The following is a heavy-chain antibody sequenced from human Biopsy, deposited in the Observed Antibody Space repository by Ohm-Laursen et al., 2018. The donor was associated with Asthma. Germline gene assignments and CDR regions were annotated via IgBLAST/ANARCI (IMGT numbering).Heavy chain of an antibody. J-gene: IGHJ5*02. CDR2: INPNSGDT. V-gene: IGHV1-2*06. Sequence: ASVKVSCKASGYTFTDYSIHWVRQAPGQGLEWMGRINPNSGDTKYAQRFQGKVTVTRDRSISTAYMELSRLRSDDTAVYYCARDRGYCSGGTCPSWFDPWGQGTLVIVSS. CDR1: GYTFTDYS. CDR3: ARDRGYCSGGTCPSWFDP. D-gene: IGHD2-15*01.